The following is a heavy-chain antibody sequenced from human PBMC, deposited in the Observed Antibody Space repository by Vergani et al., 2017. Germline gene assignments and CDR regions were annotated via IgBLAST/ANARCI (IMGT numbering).Heavy chain of an antibody. D-gene: IGHD3-9*01. V-gene: IGHV4-4*03. CDR1: GGSISSSNW. CDR2: IYHSGST. J-gene: IGHJ6*02. CDR3: ARRLDHYDILTGYYPYSYGMDV. Sequence: QVQLQESGPGLVKPPGTLSLTCAVSGGSISSSNWWSWVRQPPGKGLEWIGEIYHSGSTNYNPSLKSRVTISVDKSKNQVSLKLSSVTAADTAVDYCARRLDHYDILTGYYPYSYGMDVWGQGTTVTVSS.